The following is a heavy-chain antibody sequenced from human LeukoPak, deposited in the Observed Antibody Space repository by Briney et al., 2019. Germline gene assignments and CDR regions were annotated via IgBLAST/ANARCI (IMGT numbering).Heavy chain of an antibody. D-gene: IGHD6-13*01. CDR1: GFTFSSST. J-gene: IGHJ4*02. CDR3: ARDSLSIAAAGTDSY. V-gene: IGHV3-48*02. CDR2: ISSSSSTI. Sequence: GGSLRLSCAASGFTFSSSTMNWVRQAPGKGLEWVSSISSSSSTIFYADSVKGRFAISRDNAKNSLYLQMDSLRDADTAVYYCARDSLSIAAAGTDSYWGQGTLVTVSS.